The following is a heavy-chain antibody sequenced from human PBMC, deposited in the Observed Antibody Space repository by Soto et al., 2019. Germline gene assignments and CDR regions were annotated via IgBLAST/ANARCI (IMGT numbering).Heavy chain of an antibody. CDR2: ISYDGSNK. CDR1: GVTFISYG. V-gene: IGHV3-30*18. Sequence: QVQLVESGGGVVQPGRYLRVSCAASGVTFISYGMHWVRQAPGKGLEWVAVISYDGSNKYYADSVKGRFTISRDNSKNTLYLQMNSLRAEDTAVYYCAKDKGYDFWSGYGQYFDYWGQGTLVTVSS. CDR3: AKDKGYDFWSGYGQYFDY. J-gene: IGHJ4*02. D-gene: IGHD3-3*01.